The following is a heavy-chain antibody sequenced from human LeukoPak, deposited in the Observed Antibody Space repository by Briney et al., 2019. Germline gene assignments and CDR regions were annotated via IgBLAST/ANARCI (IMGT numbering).Heavy chain of an antibody. Sequence: SSEALSLTCTVSGGSISSSSYYWGWIRQPPGKGLEWIGSIYYSGSTYYNPSLKSRVTISVDTSKNQFSLKLSSVTAADTAVYYCARERRDGYKSWYFDLWGRGTLVTVSS. D-gene: IGHD5-24*01. CDR2: IYYSGST. CDR3: ARERRDGYKSWYFDL. V-gene: IGHV4-39*07. CDR1: GGSISSSSYY. J-gene: IGHJ2*01.